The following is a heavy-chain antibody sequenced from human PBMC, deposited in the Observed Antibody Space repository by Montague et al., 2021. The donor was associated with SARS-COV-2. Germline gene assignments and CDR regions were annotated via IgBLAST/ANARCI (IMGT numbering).Heavy chain of an antibody. J-gene: IGHJ3*02. CDR1: GGSISSSSYY. Sequence: SETLSLTCTVSGGSISSSSYYWGWIRQPPGKGLEWIGCIHYSGSTYYNPSLKSRVTISVDTSKNQFSLKLSSVTAADTAVYYCARLGDCYVGRRGAFDIWGQGTMVTVSS. CDR2: IHYSGST. CDR3: ARLGDCYVGRRGAFDI. V-gene: IGHV4-39*01. D-gene: IGHD2-21*01.